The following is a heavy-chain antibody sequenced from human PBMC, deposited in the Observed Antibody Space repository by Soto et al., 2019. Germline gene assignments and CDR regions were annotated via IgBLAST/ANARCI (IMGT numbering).Heavy chain of an antibody. CDR2: IYNTGST. D-gene: IGHD6-13*01. CDR3: ARENIAAIDRYYFYGMDV. J-gene: IGHJ6*02. V-gene: IGHV4-59*01. Sequence: QVQLQESGPGLVKPSETLSLTCSVSGGSMSSYYWTWIRQPPGKGLGWIGYIYNTGSTKYNPSLKSRVTISVDTSKNQFSLKLSSVTAADTAVYYCARENIAAIDRYYFYGMDVWGRGTTVTVFS. CDR1: GGSMSSYY.